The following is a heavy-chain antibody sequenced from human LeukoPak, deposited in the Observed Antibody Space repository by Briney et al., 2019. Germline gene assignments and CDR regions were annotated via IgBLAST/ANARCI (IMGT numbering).Heavy chain of an antibody. CDR1: GYTFTSYG. Sequence: ASVKVSRKASGYTFTSYGISWVRQAPGQGLEWMGWISAYNGNTNYAQKLQGRVTMTTDTSTSTAYMELRSLRSDDTAVYYCARSDSQYYFYYGMDVWGQGTTVTVSS. V-gene: IGHV1-18*01. D-gene: IGHD3-22*01. J-gene: IGHJ6*02. CDR3: ARSDSQYYFYYGMDV. CDR2: ISAYNGNT.